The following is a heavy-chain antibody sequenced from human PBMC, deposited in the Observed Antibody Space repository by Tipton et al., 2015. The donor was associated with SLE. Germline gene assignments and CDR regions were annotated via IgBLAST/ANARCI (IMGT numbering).Heavy chain of an antibody. V-gene: IGHV4-59*01. CDR2: IFYSGNT. J-gene: IGHJ4*02. Sequence: TLSLTCTVSGRSISSYYWNWIRQPPGKGLEWIGYIFYSGNTNYNPSLKSRVTISADTSKNQFSLKLTSVTAADTAVYYCAGDSQAFDYWGQGSLVTVSS. CDR3: AGDSQAFDY. CDR1: GRSISSYY.